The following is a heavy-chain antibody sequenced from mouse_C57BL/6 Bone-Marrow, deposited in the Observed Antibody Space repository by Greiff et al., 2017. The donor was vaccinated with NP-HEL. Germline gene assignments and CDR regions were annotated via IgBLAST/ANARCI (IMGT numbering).Heavy chain of an antibody. CDR1: GFTFSSYG. Sequence: EVMLVESGGDLVKPGGSLKLSCAASGFTFSSYGMSWVRQTPDKRLEWVATISSGGSYTYYPDSVKGRFTISRDNAKNTLYLQMSSLKSEDTAMYYCARRPYYYGSSYSLDYWGQGTTLTVSS. CDR3: ARRPYYYGSSYSLDY. J-gene: IGHJ2*01. CDR2: ISSGGSYT. D-gene: IGHD1-1*01. V-gene: IGHV5-6*02.